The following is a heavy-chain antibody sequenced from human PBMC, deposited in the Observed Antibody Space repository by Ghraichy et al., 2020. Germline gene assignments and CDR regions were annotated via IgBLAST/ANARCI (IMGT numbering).Heavy chain of an antibody. CDR1: GLMFSPNT. D-gene: IGHD6-19*01. Sequence: GGSLRLSCVASGLMFSPNTMNWVRQAPGKGLEWLSSISSSTRYIYYADSVKGRFTISRDNAQNSLYLQMNSLRAEDMAVYYCSRGGGAGTPVLYHMDVWGLGTTVTVSS. CDR2: ISSSTRYI. CDR3: SRGGGAGTPVLYHMDV. J-gene: IGHJ6*02. V-gene: IGHV3-21*01.